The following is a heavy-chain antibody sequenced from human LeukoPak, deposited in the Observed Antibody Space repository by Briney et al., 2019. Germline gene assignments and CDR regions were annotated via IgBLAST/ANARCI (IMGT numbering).Heavy chain of an antibody. V-gene: IGHV4-38-2*02. Sequence: SETLSLTCTVSGYSISSGYYWGWIRQPPGKGLEWIGSIYNSGSTYYNPSLKSRVTISVDTSKNQFSLKLSSVTAADTAVYYCVRSSSSIFDYWGQGTLATVSS. J-gene: IGHJ4*02. D-gene: IGHD6-6*01. CDR3: VRSSSSIFDY. CDR1: GYSISSGYY. CDR2: IYNSGST.